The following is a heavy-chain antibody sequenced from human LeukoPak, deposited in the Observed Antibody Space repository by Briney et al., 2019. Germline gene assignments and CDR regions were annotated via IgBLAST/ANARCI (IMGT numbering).Heavy chain of an antibody. J-gene: IGHJ4*02. V-gene: IGHV4-34*01. CDR2: INHSGST. CDR3: ARPAWGAVAGTSFDY. Sequence: PSETLSLTCAVYGGSFSGYYWSWIRQPPGKGLEWIGEINHSGSTNYNPSLKSRVTISVDTSKNQFSLKLSSVTAADTAVYYCARPAWGAVAGTSFDYWGQGTLVTVSS. CDR1: GGSFSGYY. D-gene: IGHD6-19*01.